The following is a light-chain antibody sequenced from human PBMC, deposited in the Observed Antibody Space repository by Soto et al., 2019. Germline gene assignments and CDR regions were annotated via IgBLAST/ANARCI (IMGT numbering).Light chain of an antibody. V-gene: IGKV3-20*01. CDR1: HSVTSSH. Sequence: IVLTQSPDTLSLSPGERVTLSCRASHSVTSSHVAWYRQKPGQPPTLLLYGASSRAAGVADRFSGDGSGKDFTLTISRLEPEDFAVYLCQQYGNSPLTFGRGTKLEMK. J-gene: IGKJ2*01. CDR2: GAS. CDR3: QQYGNSPLT.